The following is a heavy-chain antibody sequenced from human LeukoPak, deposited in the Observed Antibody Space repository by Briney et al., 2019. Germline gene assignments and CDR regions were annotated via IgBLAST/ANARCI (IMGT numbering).Heavy chain of an antibody. CDR3: ARSVGGGVAGTGDWFDP. Sequence: GGSLRLSCAASGFIFSSYGMHWVRQAPGKGLEWVAVIWNDGSNKYYADSVKGRFTISRDDSTNTLYLQMNSLRVEDTAVYYCARSVGGGVAGTGDWFDPWGQGTLVTVSS. J-gene: IGHJ5*02. CDR2: IWNDGSNK. CDR1: GFIFSSYG. V-gene: IGHV3-33*01. D-gene: IGHD6-19*01.